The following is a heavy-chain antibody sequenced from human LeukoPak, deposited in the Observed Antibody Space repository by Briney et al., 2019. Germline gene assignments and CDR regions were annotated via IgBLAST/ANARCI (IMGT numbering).Heavy chain of an antibody. D-gene: IGHD3-22*01. J-gene: IGHJ4*02. V-gene: IGHV4-38-2*02. CDR3: ARDFLDSSGYPDY. CDR2: IYHSGST. Sequence: SETLFLTCTVSGYSISSGYYWGWIRQPPGKGLEWIGSIYHSGSTYYNPSLKSRVTISVDTSKNQFSLKLSSVTAADTAVYYCARDFLDSSGYPDYWGQGTLVTVSS. CDR1: GYSISSGYY.